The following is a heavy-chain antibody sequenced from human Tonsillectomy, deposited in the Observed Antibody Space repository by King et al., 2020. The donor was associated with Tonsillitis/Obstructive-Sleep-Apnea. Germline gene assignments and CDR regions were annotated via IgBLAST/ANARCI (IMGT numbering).Heavy chain of an antibody. Sequence: EVQLVESGGGLVQPGGSLRLSCAASGFTFSSYWMSWVRQAPGKGLEWVAKIKKDGSEKYYVDSVKGRFTISRENAKNSLYLQMNSLRAEDTAVYYCARGWELLWALDYWGQGTLVTVSS. CDR3: ARGWELLWALDY. CDR2: IKKDGSEK. CDR1: GFTFSSYW. V-gene: IGHV3-7*04. D-gene: IGHD1-26*01. J-gene: IGHJ4*02.